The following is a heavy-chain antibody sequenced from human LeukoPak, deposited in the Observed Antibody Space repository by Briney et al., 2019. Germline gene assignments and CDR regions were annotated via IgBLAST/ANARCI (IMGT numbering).Heavy chain of an antibody. CDR2: ISSSSSTI. CDR1: GFTFSSYS. D-gene: IGHD3-10*01. V-gene: IGHV3-48*04. CDR3: ARAPSSFDGSGSYYKRGDNWFDP. J-gene: IGHJ5*02. Sequence: GGSLRLSCAASGFTFSSYSMNWVRQAPGKGLEWVSYISSSSSTIYYADSVKGRFTISRDNAKNSLYLQMNSLRAEDTAVYYCARAPSSFDGSGSYYKRGDNWFDPWGQGTLVTVSS.